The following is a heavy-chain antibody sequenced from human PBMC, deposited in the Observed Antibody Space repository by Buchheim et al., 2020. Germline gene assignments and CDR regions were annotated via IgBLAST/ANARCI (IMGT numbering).Heavy chain of an antibody. CDR3: ARHVDGVYRFAP. J-gene: IGHJ5*02. Sequence: QLQLQESGPGLVKTSGTLSLTCTVSGGSISSSNYYWGWIRQPPGKGLEWMGSMSYSGSAYYNPSLKSRVTISVDTSKNQFSLKLSSVTAADTAVYYCARHVDGVYRFAPWGQGTL. CDR1: GGSISSSNYY. CDR2: MSYSGSA. V-gene: IGHV4-39*01. D-gene: IGHD2-8*01.